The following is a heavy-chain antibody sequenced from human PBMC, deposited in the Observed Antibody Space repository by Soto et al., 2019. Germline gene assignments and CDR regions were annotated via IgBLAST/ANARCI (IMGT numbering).Heavy chain of an antibody. V-gene: IGHV3-23*01. Sequence: GGSLRLSCAASGFTFSSYAMSWVRQAPGKGLEWVSAISGSGGSTYYADSVKGRFTISRDNSKNTLYLQMNSLRAEDAVVYYCAKGRASYGTFDYWGQGTLVTVSS. CDR2: ISGSGGST. J-gene: IGHJ4*02. D-gene: IGHD5-18*01. CDR3: AKGRASYGTFDY. CDR1: GFTFSSYA.